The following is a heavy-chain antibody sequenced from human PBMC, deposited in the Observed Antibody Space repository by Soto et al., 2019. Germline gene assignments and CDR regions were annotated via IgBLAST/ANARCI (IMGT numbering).Heavy chain of an antibody. D-gene: IGHD1-26*01. V-gene: IGHV3-11*01. Sequence: QVQLVESGGGLVKPGGSLRLSCAASGFTFSDYYMSWIRQAPGKGLEWVSSISSSGITIYYADFVEGRFTIPRDKAKNSLFLQMNSLRAEDTAVYYCATPRGYYVYYWGQGTVVTVSS. CDR1: GFTFSDYY. CDR3: ATPRGYYVYY. CDR2: ISSSGITI. J-gene: IGHJ4*02.